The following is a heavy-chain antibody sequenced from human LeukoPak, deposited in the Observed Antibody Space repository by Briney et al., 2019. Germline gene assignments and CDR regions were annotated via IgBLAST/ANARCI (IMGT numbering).Heavy chain of an antibody. CDR1: GYTFTGYY. Sequence: ASVKVSSKASGYTFTGYYMHWVRQAPGQGLEWMGWINPNSGGTNYAQKFQGRVTMTRDTSISTAYMELSRLRSDDTAVYYCARGSRVGCQLLYERVNEGNWFDPWGQGTLVTVSS. CDR3: ARGSRVGCQLLYERVNEGNWFDP. D-gene: IGHD2-2*02. V-gene: IGHV1-2*02. J-gene: IGHJ5*02. CDR2: INPNSGGT.